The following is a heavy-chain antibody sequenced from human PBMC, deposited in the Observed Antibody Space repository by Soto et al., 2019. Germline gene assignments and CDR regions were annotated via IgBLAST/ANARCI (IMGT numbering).Heavy chain of an antibody. Sequence: EVQLLESGGGLVQPGGSLRLSCAASGFTFSSYAMSWVRQAPGKGLEWVSAISGSGGSTYYADSVKGRFTISRDNSKNTLDLQMNSLRAEDTAVYYCAKQGAPHWYFDLWGRGTLVTVSS. V-gene: IGHV3-23*01. CDR1: GFTFSSYA. CDR3: AKQGAPHWYFDL. CDR2: ISGSGGST. J-gene: IGHJ2*01.